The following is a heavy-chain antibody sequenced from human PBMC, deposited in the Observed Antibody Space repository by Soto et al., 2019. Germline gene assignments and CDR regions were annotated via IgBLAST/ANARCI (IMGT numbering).Heavy chain of an antibody. J-gene: IGHJ3*02. CDR1: GDSVTSHY. CDR3: ARGVVATRMGLGI. V-gene: IGHV4-59*02. CDR2: MHYTGFT. Sequence: SETLSLTCSFSGDSVTSHYLTWIRQSPEKGLEWIGYMHYTGFTHYNPSLKSRVTISVDTSKNQFSLKLSSVTAADTAVYYCARGVVATRMGLGIWGQGTMVTVSS. D-gene: IGHD5-12*01.